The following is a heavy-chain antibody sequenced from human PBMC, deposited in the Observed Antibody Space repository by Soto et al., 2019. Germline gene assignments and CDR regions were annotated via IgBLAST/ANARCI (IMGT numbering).Heavy chain of an antibody. CDR2: TYYSGST. CDR1: GGSISSGDCY. J-gene: IGHJ6*02. V-gene: IGHV4-30-4*01. CDR3: ARVVPAAVHYYYYGMDV. D-gene: IGHD2-2*01. Sequence: SETLSLTCTVSGGSISSGDCYWSWIRQPPGKGLEWIGYTYYSGSTYYNPSLKSLVTISVHTSKNQFSLKLSSVTAADTAVYYCARVVPAAVHYYYYGMDVWGQGTTVTVAS.